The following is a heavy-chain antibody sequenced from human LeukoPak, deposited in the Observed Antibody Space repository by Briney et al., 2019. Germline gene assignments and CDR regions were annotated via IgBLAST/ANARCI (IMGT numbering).Heavy chain of an antibody. D-gene: IGHD3-9*01. CDR3: ARAVDLANWFDP. Sequence: AGGSLRLSCVASGFNFSTYAMTWVRQAPGKGLDWVAGISISGGDTFYADSVKGRFTVSRDNSKSTLYLQMTSLRAEDTAVYYCARAVDLANWFDPWGQGTLVTVSS. CDR2: ISISGGDT. J-gene: IGHJ5*02. CDR1: GFNFSTYA. V-gene: IGHV3-23*01.